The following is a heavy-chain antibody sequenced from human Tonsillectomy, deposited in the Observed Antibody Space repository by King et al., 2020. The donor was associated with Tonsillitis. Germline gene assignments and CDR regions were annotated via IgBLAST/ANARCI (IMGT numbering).Heavy chain of an antibody. D-gene: IGHD3-10*01. Sequence: VQLVESGAEAKKPGESLRISCQGSGYEFSTYWITWVRQVPGQGLQWMGRIDPSDSYTNYSPSFKGHVIISADSSINTAYLQWSSLKASDTAIYYCARIRGWTPGTFEIWGQGTMVTVSS. CDR1: GYEFSTYW. V-gene: IGHV5-10-1*03. CDR2: IDPSDSYT. CDR3: ARIRGWTPGTFEI. J-gene: IGHJ3*02.